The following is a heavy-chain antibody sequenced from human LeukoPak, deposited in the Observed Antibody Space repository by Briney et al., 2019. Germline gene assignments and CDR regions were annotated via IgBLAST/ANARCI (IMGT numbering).Heavy chain of an antibody. V-gene: IGHV1-2*02. J-gene: IGHJ3*02. CDR1: GYTFTGYY. CDR3: ANRYCTNGVCFDAFDI. CDR2: INPNSGGT. D-gene: IGHD2-8*01. Sequence: GASVKVSCKASGYTFTGYYMHWVRQAPGQGLEWMGWINPNSGGTNYAQKFQGRVTMTRDTSISTAYMELSRLRSDDTAAYYCANRYCTNGVCFDAFDIWGQGTMVTVSS.